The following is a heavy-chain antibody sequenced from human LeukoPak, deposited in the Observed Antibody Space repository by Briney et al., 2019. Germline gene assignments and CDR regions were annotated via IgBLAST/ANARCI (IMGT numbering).Heavy chain of an antibody. D-gene: IGHD5-24*01. CDR1: GFTFSSYA. Sequence: GGSLRLSCAASGFTFSSYAMHWVRQAPGKGLEWVAVISYDGSNKYYADSVKGRFTISRDNSKNTLYLQMNSLGAEDTSVYYCARDLKSRWLQPDYWGQGTLVTVSS. CDR3: ARDLKSRWLQPDY. CDR2: ISYDGSNK. J-gene: IGHJ4*02. V-gene: IGHV3-30*04.